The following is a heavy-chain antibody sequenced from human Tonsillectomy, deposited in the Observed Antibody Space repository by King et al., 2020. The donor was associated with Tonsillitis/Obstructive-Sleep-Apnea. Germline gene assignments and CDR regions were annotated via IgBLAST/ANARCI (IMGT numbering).Heavy chain of an antibody. V-gene: IGHV4-59*01. CDR3: AREALDAFDI. J-gene: IGHJ3*02. Sequence: QLQESGPGLVKPSETLSLTCTVSGGSISSYYWSWIRQPPGKGLEWLGYIDYSGSTNYNPSLKSRVTISVDTSKNQFSLKLSSVTAADTAVYYCAREALDAFDIWGQGTMVTVSS. CDR1: GGSISSYY. CDR2: IDYSGST.